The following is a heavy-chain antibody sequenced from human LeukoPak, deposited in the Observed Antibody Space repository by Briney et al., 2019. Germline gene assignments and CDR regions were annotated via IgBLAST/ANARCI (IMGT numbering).Heavy chain of an antibody. CDR3: ARARFGELSARYYFDY. CDR1: GGSISSYY. J-gene: IGHJ4*02. Sequence: PSETLSLTCTVSGGSISSYYRSWIRQPAGKGLEWIGRIYTSGSTNYNPSLKSRVTMSVDTSKNQFSLKLSSVTAADTAVYYCARARFGELSARYYFDYWGQGTLVTVSS. V-gene: IGHV4-4*07. D-gene: IGHD3-10*01. CDR2: IYTSGST.